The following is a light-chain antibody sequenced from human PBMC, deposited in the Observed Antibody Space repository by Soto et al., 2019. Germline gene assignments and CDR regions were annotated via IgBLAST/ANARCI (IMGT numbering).Light chain of an antibody. CDR1: ESVSSNY. CDR2: GAS. Sequence: EIVLTQSPGTLSLSPGERATLSSRASESVSSNYLAWYQQKPGQAPRLLIYGASSRATGIPDRFSGSGSGTDFTLTISRLEPEDFAVYYCEQYGNSRTFGQGTKVEIK. V-gene: IGKV3-20*01. J-gene: IGKJ1*01. CDR3: EQYGNSRT.